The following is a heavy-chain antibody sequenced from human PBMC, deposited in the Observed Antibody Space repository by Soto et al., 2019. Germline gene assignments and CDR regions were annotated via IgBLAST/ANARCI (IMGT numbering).Heavy chain of an antibody. V-gene: IGHV3-30-3*01. D-gene: IGHD3-9*01. Sequence: GGSLRLSCAASGFTFSSYAMHWVRQAPGKGLEWVAVISYDGSNKYYADSVKGRFTISRDNSKNTLYLQMNSLRAEDTAVYYCARAELTGYYFEYWGQGTLVTVSS. J-gene: IGHJ4*02. CDR1: GFTFSSYA. CDR3: ARAELTGYYFEY. CDR2: ISYDGSNK.